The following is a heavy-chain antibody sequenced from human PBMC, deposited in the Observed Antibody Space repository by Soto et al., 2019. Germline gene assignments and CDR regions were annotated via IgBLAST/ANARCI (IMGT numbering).Heavy chain of an antibody. CDR2: IYYSGST. CDR3: ARQCRGVTCHWFVP. CDR1: GGTISSWY. Sequence: SETLSLTCTVSGGTISSWYWSWIRQPPGKGLEWIGYIYYSGSTNCNPSLKSRVTISVDTSKNQFSLTLTSVTAADTAVYYCARQCRGVTCHWFVPWGQGTLVTVSS. J-gene: IGHJ5*02. D-gene: IGHD2-15*01. V-gene: IGHV4-59*08.